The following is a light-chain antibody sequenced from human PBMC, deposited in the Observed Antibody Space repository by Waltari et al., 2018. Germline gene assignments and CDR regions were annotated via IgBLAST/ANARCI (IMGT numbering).Light chain of an antibody. CDR1: QSVSSNF. Sequence: EIVLTQPPRTLSLSPGDRATLSCRASQSVSSNFLAWYQQKPGQAPRLLSYGASSRATGIPDKFSGSGSGTDFTLTINRLEPEDFAVYYCQQYGRSPLTFGGGTKVEIK. CDR2: GAS. J-gene: IGKJ4*01. V-gene: IGKV3-20*01. CDR3: QQYGRSPLT.